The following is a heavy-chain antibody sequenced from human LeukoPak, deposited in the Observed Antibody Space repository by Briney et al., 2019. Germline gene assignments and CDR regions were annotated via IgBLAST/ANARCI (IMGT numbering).Heavy chain of an antibody. CDR1: GYTFTGYY. Sequence: ASVKVSCKASGYTFTGYYMHWVRQAPGQGLEWMGRINPNSGGTNYAQKFQGRVTMTRDTSISTAYMELSRLRSDDTAVYYCARVGRYSYGRNGVDYWGQGTLVTVSS. J-gene: IGHJ4*02. CDR3: ARVGRYSYGRNGVDY. CDR2: INPNSGGT. V-gene: IGHV1-2*06. D-gene: IGHD5-18*01.